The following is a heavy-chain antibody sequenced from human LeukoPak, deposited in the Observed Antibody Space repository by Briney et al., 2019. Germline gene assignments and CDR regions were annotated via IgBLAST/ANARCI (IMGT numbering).Heavy chain of an antibody. D-gene: IGHD2-2*01. V-gene: IGHV5-51*01. J-gene: IGHJ4*02. CDR3: ARRFCSGSSCYYFDY. CDR2: IYPGDSDT. Sequence: GESLKISCXGSGHSFTNYWIGWVRQMPGKGLEWMGIIYPGDSDTRYSPSFQGQVTISADKSISTAYLQWSSLKASDTAMYYCARRFCSGSSCYYFDYWGQGTLVTVSS. CDR1: GHSFTNYW.